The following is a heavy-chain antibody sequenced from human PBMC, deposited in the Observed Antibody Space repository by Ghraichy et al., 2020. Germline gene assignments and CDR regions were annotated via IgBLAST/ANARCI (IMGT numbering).Heavy chain of an antibody. Sequence: GGSLRLSCPVSGFTFGDYAMSWFRQAPGKGLEWVGFIRSKTYGGTTEYAASVKGRFTISRDDSKSIAYPQMNSLKAEDTAVYYCTRLVGYYFDYWDQGTLVTVSS. CDR3: TRLVGYYFDY. CDR1: GFTFGDYA. D-gene: IGHD1-26*01. J-gene: IGHJ4*02. V-gene: IGHV3-49*03. CDR2: IRSKTYGGTT.